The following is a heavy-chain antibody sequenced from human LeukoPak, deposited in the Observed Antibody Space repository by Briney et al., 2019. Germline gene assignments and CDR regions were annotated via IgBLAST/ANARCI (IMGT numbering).Heavy chain of an antibody. V-gene: IGHV3-74*01. Sequence: GGSLRLSCAASGFTFSSYWMHWVRQAPGKGLVWVSRINSDGSSTSSADSVKGRFTISRDNAKNTLYLQMNSLRAEDTAVYYCAREWIGHSGSSKTYYYGMDVWGQGTTVTVSS. D-gene: IGHD1-26*01. CDR1: GFTFSSYW. CDR3: AREWIGHSGSSKTYYYGMDV. J-gene: IGHJ6*02. CDR2: INSDGSST.